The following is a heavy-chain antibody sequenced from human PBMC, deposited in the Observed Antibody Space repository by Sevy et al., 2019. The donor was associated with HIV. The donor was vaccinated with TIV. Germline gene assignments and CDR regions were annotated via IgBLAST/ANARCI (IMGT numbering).Heavy chain of an antibody. D-gene: IGHD3-10*01. CDR3: ARPYGSGSWEAFDI. J-gene: IGHJ3*02. CDR1: GFTFSDYY. V-gene: IGHV3-11*04. CDR2: ISSSGSTI. Sequence: GGSLRLSCAASGFTFSDYYMSWIRQAPGKGLEWVSYISSSGSTIYYADSVKGRFTISRDNAKNSLFLQMNNLRAEDTAVYYCARPYGSGSWEAFDIWGQGTMVTVSS.